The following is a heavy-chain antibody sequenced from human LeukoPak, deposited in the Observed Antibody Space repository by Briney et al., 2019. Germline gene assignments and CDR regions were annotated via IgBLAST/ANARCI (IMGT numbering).Heavy chain of an antibody. CDR1: GFTLSDYY. J-gene: IGHJ6*03. Sequence: PGGSLRLSCAASGFTLSDYYMSWIRQAPGKGLEWVSYISSSGSTIYYADSVKGRFTISRDNAKKLLYLQMNSLRAEDTAVYYCARAYSVRYGLGYYYMDVWGKGTTVTISS. D-gene: IGHD1-26*01. V-gene: IGHV3-11*04. CDR3: ARAYSVRYGLGYYYMDV. CDR2: ISSSGSTI.